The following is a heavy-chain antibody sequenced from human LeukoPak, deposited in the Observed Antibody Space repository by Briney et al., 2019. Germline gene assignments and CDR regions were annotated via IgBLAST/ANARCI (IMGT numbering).Heavy chain of an antibody. J-gene: IGHJ4*02. V-gene: IGHV3-48*03. CDR2: ISSSGSTI. CDR3: ASLVVTAIKTGY. Sequence: PGGSLRLSCAASGFTFSSYEMNWVRQATGKGLEWVSYISSSGSTIYYADSVKGRFTISRDNAKNSLYLQMNSLRAEDTAVYYCASLVVTAIKTGYWGQGTLVTVSS. CDR1: GFTFSSYE. D-gene: IGHD2-21*02.